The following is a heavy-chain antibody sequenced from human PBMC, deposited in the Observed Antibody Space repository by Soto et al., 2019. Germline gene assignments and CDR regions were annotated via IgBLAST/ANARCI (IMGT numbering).Heavy chain of an antibody. V-gene: IGHV3-23*01. CDR3: AKEPLAQGTGWDADY. D-gene: IGHD6-19*01. Sequence: ELQLLESGGDLVQPGGSLRLSCAASGFTFSTYAMSWVRQAPGKGLEWVSAISGTGGTTYYADSVKGRFTISRDNSKNTLYLQMNSLRAEDTAIYHCAKEPLAQGTGWDADYWGQGTLVTVSS. CDR1: GFTFSTYA. CDR2: ISGTGGTT. J-gene: IGHJ4*02.